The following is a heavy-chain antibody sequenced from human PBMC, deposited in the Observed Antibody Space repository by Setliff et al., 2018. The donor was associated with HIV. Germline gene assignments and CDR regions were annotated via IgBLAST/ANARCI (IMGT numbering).Heavy chain of an antibody. V-gene: IGHV4-61*09. CDR3: TRGQRLTIFGVVIRRDWFDP. CDR2: IHTSGST. J-gene: IGHJ5*02. Sequence: SETLSLTCTVSGGSISSGSYYWSWIRQPAGKGLEWIGHIHTSGSTKYNPSLKSRVTISADTSKNQFSLNLSSVTAAETAVYYCTRGQRLTIFGVVIRRDWFDPWGQGTLVTVSS. CDR1: GGSISSGSYY. D-gene: IGHD3-3*01.